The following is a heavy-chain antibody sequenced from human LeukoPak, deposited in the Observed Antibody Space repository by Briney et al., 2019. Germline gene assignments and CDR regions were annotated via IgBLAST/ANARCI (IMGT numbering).Heavy chain of an antibody. V-gene: IGHV1-46*01. CDR2: INPTDGYT. D-gene: IGHD6-19*01. CDR3: ARSDSSGWYVLY. J-gene: IGHJ4*02. Sequence: ASVKVSCKASGYTFTGYYIHWVRQAPGQGLEWMGVINPTDGYTNYAEKFQGRVTMTRDMSTSTVYMEVSSLRSDDTAVYYCARSDSSGWYVLYWGQGTLVTVSS. CDR1: GYTFTGYY.